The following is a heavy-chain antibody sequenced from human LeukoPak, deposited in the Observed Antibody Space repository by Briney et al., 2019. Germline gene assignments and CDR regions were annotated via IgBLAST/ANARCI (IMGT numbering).Heavy chain of an antibody. V-gene: IGHV3-11*01. CDR2: ISTSGSTI. CDR1: GFTFTDYY. Sequence: GGSLRLSCAASGFTFTDYYMSWIRQPPGEGLEWVSYISTSGSTIYYADSVKGRFTISRDNAKNSLYLQMNRLRAEDTAVYYCARDYYYDSIGYFPGYWGQGTLVTVSS. D-gene: IGHD3-22*01. CDR3: ARDYYYDSIGYFPGY. J-gene: IGHJ4*02.